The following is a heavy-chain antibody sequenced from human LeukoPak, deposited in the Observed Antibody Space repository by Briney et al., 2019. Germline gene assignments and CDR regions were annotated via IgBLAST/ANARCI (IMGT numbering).Heavy chain of an antibody. V-gene: IGHV3-11*04. J-gene: IGHJ3*02. Sequence: GESLRLSCAASGFTFSDYYMSWIRQAPGKGLEWVSYISSSGNTIYYADSVKGRFTISRDNAKNSLYLQMNSLRAEDTAVYYCARDTGVVVTAFSAFDIWGQGTMVTVSS. CDR1: GFTFSDYY. CDR2: ISSSGNTI. CDR3: ARDTGVVVTAFSAFDI. D-gene: IGHD2-21*02.